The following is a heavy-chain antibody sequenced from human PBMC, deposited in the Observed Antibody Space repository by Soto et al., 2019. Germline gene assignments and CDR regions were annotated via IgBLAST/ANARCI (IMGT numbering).Heavy chain of an antibody. CDR3: AKIGDDLAAAGDDAFDI. Sequence: EVQLLESGGGLVQPGGSLRLSCAASGFTFSSYAMSWVRQAPGKGLEWVSAISGSGGSTYYADSVKGRFTISRDNSKNKLYLQMNSLRAEDTAVYYCAKIGDDLAAAGDDAFDIWGQGTMVTVSS. CDR1: GFTFSSYA. CDR2: ISGSGGST. J-gene: IGHJ3*02. D-gene: IGHD6-13*01. V-gene: IGHV3-23*01.